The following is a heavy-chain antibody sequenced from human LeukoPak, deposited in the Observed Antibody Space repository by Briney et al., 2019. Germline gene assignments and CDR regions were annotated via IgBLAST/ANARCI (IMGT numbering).Heavy chain of an antibody. CDR3: ARGGIAAAGTFDY. CDR2: ISSSSSYI. D-gene: IGHD6-13*01. Sequence: GGSLRLSCAASGFTFSGYSMNWVRQAPGKGLEWVSSISSSSSYIYYADSVKGRFTISRDNAKNSLYLQMNSLRAEDTAVYYCARGGIAAAGTFDYWGQGTLVTVSS. CDR1: GFTFSGYS. J-gene: IGHJ4*02. V-gene: IGHV3-21*01.